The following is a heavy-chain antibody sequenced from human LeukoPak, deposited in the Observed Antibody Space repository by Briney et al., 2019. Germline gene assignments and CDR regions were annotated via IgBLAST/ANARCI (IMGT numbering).Heavy chain of an antibody. J-gene: IGHJ4*02. V-gene: IGHV3-53*01. CDR2: IYSAGST. CDR1: GFTVSSNY. CDR3: ARAYGGYYFDY. Sequence: PGGSLRLSCAASGFTVSSNYMSWVRPAPGKGLEWVSIIYSAGSTYYADSVKGRFTISRDNSKNTLYLQMKSLRAEDTAVYYCARAYGGYYFDYWGQGTLVTVSS. D-gene: IGHD5-12*01.